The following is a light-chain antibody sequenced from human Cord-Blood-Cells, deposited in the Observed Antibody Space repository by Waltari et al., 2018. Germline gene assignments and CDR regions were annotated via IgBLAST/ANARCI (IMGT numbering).Light chain of an antibody. CDR3: QKYYSTPCT. Sequence: DIVMTQSPDSLAVSLGERATINCNSSQSVLSSSNNKNYLAWYQQKPGQPPKLLIYWASTRESGVPDRFSGSGSGTDFTLTISSLQAEDVAVYYCQKYYSTPCTFGQGTKVEIK. CDR1: QSVLSSSNNKNY. CDR2: WAS. J-gene: IGKJ1*01. V-gene: IGKV4-1*01.